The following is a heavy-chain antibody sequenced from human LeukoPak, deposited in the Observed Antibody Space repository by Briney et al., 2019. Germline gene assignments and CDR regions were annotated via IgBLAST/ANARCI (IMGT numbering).Heavy chain of an antibody. Sequence: GGSLRLSCAASGFTFSSYAMSWVRQAPGKGLEWVSAISGSGGSTYYAASVKGRFTISRDNSKNTLYLQMDSLRAEDTAVYYCASPPRTRGYSGPLDYWGQGTLVTVSS. D-gene: IGHD5-12*01. J-gene: IGHJ4*02. CDR2: ISGSGGST. CDR3: ASPPRTRGYSGPLDY. CDR1: GFTFSSYA. V-gene: IGHV3-23*01.